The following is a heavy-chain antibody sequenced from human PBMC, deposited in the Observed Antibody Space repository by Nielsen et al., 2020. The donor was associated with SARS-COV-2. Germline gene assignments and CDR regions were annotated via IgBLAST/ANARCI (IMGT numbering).Heavy chain of an antibody. CDR1: GFTFDTSG. CDR3: AKDKIIVASGSGAFDV. CDR2: ISWMSGVT. Sequence: GGSLRLSCAASGFTFDTSGMTWFPQAPGKGLGWVSGISWMSGVTGYADSVKGRFTTSRDNPKNPVYLEMNSLRVEDTALYYCAKDKIIVASGSGAFDVWGQGTMVTVSS. J-gene: IGHJ3*01. V-gene: IGHV3-9*01. D-gene: IGHD6-13*01.